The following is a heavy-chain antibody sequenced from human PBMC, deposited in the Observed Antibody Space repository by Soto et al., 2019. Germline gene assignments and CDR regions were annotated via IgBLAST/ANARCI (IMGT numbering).Heavy chain of an antibody. CDR2: IYPGDSDT. Sequence: GESLKISCKGSGYSFTSYWIGWVRQMPGKGLEWMGIIYPGDSDTRYSPSFQGQVTISADKSISTAYLQWSSLKASDTAMYYCARAQFPTTLGYGMDVWGQGTTVTVSS. D-gene: IGHD1-1*01. CDR3: ARAQFPTTLGYGMDV. CDR1: GYSFTSYW. V-gene: IGHV5-51*01. J-gene: IGHJ6*02.